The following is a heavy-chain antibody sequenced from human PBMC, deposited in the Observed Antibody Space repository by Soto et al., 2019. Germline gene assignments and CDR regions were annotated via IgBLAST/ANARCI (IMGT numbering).Heavy chain of an antibody. J-gene: IGHJ6*02. CDR1: GVICSSYS. CDR3: AMPEYSSTYNCIGV. CDR2: ISSSSSTI. D-gene: IGHD6-6*01. Sequence: PGGYLRYSCASSGVICSSYSMNLVRQAPEKVLEWVSYISSSSSTIYYAASVKGRFTISRDNAKKSQYLQMNSLRDDDTALYYCAMPEYSSTYNCIGVWGEGTTVSV. V-gene: IGHV3-48*02.